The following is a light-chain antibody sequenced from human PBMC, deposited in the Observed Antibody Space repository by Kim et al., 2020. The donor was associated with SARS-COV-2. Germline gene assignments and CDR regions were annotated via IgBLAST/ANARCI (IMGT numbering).Light chain of an antibody. Sequence: GQRVTIACTGSSSNIGAGYDVHWYQQLPGTAPKLLIYGNSNRPSGVPDRFSGSKSGTSASLAITGLQAEDEADYYCQSYDSSLNWLFGGGTQLTVL. J-gene: IGLJ3*02. CDR1: SSNIGAGYD. V-gene: IGLV1-40*01. CDR2: GNS. CDR3: QSYDSSLNWL.